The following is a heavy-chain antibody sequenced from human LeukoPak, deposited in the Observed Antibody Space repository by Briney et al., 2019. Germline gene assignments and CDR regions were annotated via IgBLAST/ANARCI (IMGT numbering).Heavy chain of an antibody. J-gene: IGHJ6*03. CDR2: ITSSGTYI. CDR1: GFTFNDYN. V-gene: IGHV3-21*04. CDR3: ARVYELREEDYYYYYMDV. Sequence: GGSLRLSCATSGFTFNDYNMNWVRQAPGRALEWVSSITSSGTYIFYADSVKGRFTISRDNAKNSLYLQMNSLRAEDTALYYCARVYELREEDYYYYYMDVWGKGTTVTVPS. D-gene: IGHD5/OR15-5a*01.